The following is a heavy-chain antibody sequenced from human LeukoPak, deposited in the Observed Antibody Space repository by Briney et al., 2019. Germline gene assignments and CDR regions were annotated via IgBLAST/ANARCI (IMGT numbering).Heavy chain of an antibody. CDR2: ISWNGGVI. Sequence: GGSLRLSCAASGFTFGDYAMHWVRQAPGKGLEWVSGISWNGGVIGYGDSAKGRFTISRDNAEDSLYLEMNSLRAEDMALYFCAKVLVVSASSGAFDIWGQGTMVIVSS. CDR3: AKVLVVSASSGAFDI. CDR1: GFTFGDYA. D-gene: IGHD2-15*01. J-gene: IGHJ3*02. V-gene: IGHV3-9*03.